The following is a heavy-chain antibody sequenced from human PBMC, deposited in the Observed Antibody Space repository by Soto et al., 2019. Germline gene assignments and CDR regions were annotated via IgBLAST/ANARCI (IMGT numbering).Heavy chain of an antibody. J-gene: IGHJ4*02. CDR2: IWYDGSNK. CDR3: ARVHSSSWKYDFDY. D-gene: IGHD6-13*01. CDR1: GFTFSSYG. V-gene: IGHV3-33*01. Sequence: QVQLVESGGGVVQPGRSLRLSCAASGFTFSSYGMHWVRQAPGKGLEWVAVIWYDGSNKYYAESVKGRFTISRDNSKNTLYLLMNSLRADDTAVYYCARVHSSSWKYDFDYLGQGTLVTVSS.